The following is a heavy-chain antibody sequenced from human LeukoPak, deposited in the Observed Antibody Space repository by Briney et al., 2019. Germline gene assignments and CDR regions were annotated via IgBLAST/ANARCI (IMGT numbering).Heavy chain of an antibody. Sequence: GASVKVSCKASGYTFTGYYMHWVRQAPGQGLEWMAWINPNSCGTNYAQKFQGRATMTRDTSISTAYMDLTTLRSDDSAIYYCARETQVRGSLLAVATFRSWYFDLWGRGTLVTVSS. J-gene: IGHJ2*01. CDR2: INPNSCGT. V-gene: IGHV1-2*02. CDR3: ARETQVRGSLLAVATFRSWYFDL. CDR1: GYTFTGYY. D-gene: IGHD5-12*01.